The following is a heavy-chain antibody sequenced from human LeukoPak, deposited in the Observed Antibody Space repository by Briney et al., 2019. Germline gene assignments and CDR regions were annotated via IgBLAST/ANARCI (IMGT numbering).Heavy chain of an antibody. Sequence: PGGSLRLSCAASGFTFSSYAMSWVRQAPGKGLEWVSAISGSGGSTYYADSVKGRFTISRDNSKNTLYLQMNSLRAEDTALYYCASRYYDILTGYYGPLDYWGQGTLVTVSS. CDR1: GFTFSSYA. J-gene: IGHJ4*02. CDR3: ASRYYDILTGYYGPLDY. V-gene: IGHV3-23*01. CDR2: ISGSGGST. D-gene: IGHD3-9*01.